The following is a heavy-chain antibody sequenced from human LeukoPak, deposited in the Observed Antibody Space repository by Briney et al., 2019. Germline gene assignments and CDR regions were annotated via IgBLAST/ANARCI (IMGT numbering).Heavy chain of an antibody. CDR2: IYYSGST. D-gene: IGHD5-18*01. V-gene: IGHV4-31*03. CDR1: GGSLSSGGYY. J-gene: IGHJ3*02. Sequence: SQTLSLTCTVSGGSLSSGGYYWSWLRQHPGKGLEWIGYIYYSGSTYYNPSLKSRVTISVDTSKNQFSLKLSSVTAADTAVYYCARDSPHSYGYDDAFDIWGQGTMVTVSS. CDR3: ARDSPHSYGYDDAFDI.